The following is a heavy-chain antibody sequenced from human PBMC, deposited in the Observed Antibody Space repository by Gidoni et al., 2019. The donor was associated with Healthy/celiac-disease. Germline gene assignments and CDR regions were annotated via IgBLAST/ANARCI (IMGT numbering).Heavy chain of an antibody. CDR3: TREASDIVATAFDY. CDR1: GFPFGAYA. V-gene: IGHV3-49*05. D-gene: IGHD5-12*01. J-gene: IGHJ4*02. CDR2: IRSKADGGTT. Sequence: EVQLVESGGGLVKPGRSLRLSCTASGFPFGAYAMSWFRQAPGKGLEWVGFIRSKADGGTTEYAASVKGRYTISRDDSKSIAYLQMNSLKTEDTAVYYCTREASDIVATAFDYWGQGTLVTVSS.